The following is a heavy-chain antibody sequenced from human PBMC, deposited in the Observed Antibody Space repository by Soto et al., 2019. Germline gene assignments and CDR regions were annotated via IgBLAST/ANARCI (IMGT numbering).Heavy chain of an antibody. CDR2: ISSSSSTI. D-gene: IGHD6-6*01. J-gene: IGHJ5*02. Sequence: SCAASGFTFSSYSMNWVRQAPGKGLEWVSYISSSSSTIYYADSVKGRFTISRDNAKNSLYLQMNSLRDEDTAVYYCARNSSSSWDGWFDPWGQGTLVTVSS. CDR1: GFTFSSYS. CDR3: ARNSSSSWDGWFDP. V-gene: IGHV3-48*02.